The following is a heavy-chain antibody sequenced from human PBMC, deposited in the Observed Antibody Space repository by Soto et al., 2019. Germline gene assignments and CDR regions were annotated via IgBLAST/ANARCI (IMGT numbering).Heavy chain of an antibody. CDR2: ISSSSSYI. CDR3: ARAVQEGIIFDY. J-gene: IGHJ4*02. Sequence: EVQLVESGGGLVKPGGSLRLSCAASGFTFSSYSMNWVRQAPGKALEWVSSISSSSSYIYYADSVKGRFTISRDNAKNSLYLQMNSLRAEDTAVYYCARAVQEGIIFDYWGQGTLVTVSS. D-gene: IGHD6-6*01. CDR1: GFTFSSYS. V-gene: IGHV3-21*01.